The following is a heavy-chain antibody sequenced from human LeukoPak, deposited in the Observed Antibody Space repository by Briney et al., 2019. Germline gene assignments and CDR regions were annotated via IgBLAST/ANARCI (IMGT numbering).Heavy chain of an antibody. V-gene: IGHV3-23*01. D-gene: IGHD4-23*01. J-gene: IGHJ3*02. CDR2: ISGSGGST. CDR3: ARDLKGPVNDVFDM. Sequence: GGSLRLSCAAPGFTFSSYAMNWVRQAPGKGLEWVSGISGSGGSTYYADSVKGRFTISRDNSKNTLYLQMNSLRAEDTAVYYCARDLKGPVNDVFDMWGQGTMVTVSS. CDR1: GFTFSSYA.